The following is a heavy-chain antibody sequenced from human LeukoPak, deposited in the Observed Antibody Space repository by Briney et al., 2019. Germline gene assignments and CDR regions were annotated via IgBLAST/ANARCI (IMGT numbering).Heavy chain of an antibody. D-gene: IGHD3-22*01. CDR1: GFTFSSYD. Sequence: GGSLRPSCAASGFTFSSYDMSWVRQAPGKGPEWVSAVSGSDGSTYYADSVKGRFTISRDNSKNTLSLQMNSLRAEDTAVYYCAKSEVSSGPPIDYWGQGTLVTVSS. J-gene: IGHJ4*02. CDR2: VSGSDGST. CDR3: AKSEVSSGPPIDY. V-gene: IGHV3-23*01.